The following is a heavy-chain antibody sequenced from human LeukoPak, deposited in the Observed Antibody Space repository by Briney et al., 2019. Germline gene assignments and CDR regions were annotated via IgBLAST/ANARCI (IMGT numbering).Heavy chain of an antibody. CDR3: AKCTNYCFDY. V-gene: IGHV3-23*01. J-gene: IGHJ4*02. CDR1: GFTFSSDG. Sequence: PGGSLRLSCAASGFTFSSDGMSWVGQAPGKGLEWGSAISGSGAGTYYADSVKGRFTISRDNSKNTLYLQMNSLRAEDTAVYYCAKCTNYCFDYWGQGTLVTVSS. CDR2: ISGSGAGT. D-gene: IGHD1-7*01.